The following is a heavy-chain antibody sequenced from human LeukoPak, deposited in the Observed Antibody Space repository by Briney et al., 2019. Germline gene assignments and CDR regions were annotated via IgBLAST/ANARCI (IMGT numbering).Heavy chain of an antibody. J-gene: IGHJ4*02. V-gene: IGHV3-30*03. CDR2: ISFDGSNK. D-gene: IGHD3-10*01. CDR3: ARPLLADYYGSGSFDY. Sequence: GGSLRLSCAASGFTFNSYGMHWVRQAPGKGLEWVAVISFDGSNKYYADSVKGRFTISRDNSKTTLYLQMNSLRAEDTAVYYCARPLLADYYGSGSFDYWGQGTLVTVSS. CDR1: GFTFNSYG.